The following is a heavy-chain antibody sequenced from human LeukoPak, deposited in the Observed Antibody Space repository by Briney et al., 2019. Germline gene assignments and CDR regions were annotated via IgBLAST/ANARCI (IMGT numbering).Heavy chain of an antibody. Sequence: ETLSLTCAVYGGXFSAYYWSWIRQPPGKGLEWIGEINHSGSTNYNPSRKSRVTISIDTSKNQFSLKLSSVTAADTAVYYCARGRFLDAFDIWGQGTMVTVSS. CDR3: ARGRFLDAFDI. V-gene: IGHV4-34*01. CDR2: INHSGST. J-gene: IGHJ3*02. CDR1: GGXFSAYY. D-gene: IGHD3-3*01.